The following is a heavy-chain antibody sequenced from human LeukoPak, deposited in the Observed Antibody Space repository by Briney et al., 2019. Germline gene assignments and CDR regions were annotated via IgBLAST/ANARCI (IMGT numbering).Heavy chain of an antibody. V-gene: IGHV1-18*01. J-gene: IGHJ4*02. CDR2: ISVYNGNT. CDR1: GYTFTSYG. Sequence: ASVKVSCKASGYTFTSYGISWVRQAPGQGLEWMGWISVYNGNTNYAQILQGRVTMTTDTSTSTAYMELRSLRSDDTAVYYCARDRGATYYYDSSGYYFDYWGQGTLVTVSS. CDR3: ARDRGATYYYDSSGYYFDY. D-gene: IGHD3-22*01.